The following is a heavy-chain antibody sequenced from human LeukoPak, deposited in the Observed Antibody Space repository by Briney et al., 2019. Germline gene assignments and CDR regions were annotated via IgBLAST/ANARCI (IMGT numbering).Heavy chain of an antibody. Sequence: SETLSLICTVSGGSINSYYWSWIWQRPGKGLEWVGYIYYSGSTNYKPSLKRRVTISVDTSKNQFSLKVSSVTAADTAVYYCASSMSSSGWLLIAYWRQGGLVTVSS. V-gene: IGHV4-59*01. CDR3: ASSMSSSGWLLIAY. CDR1: GGSINSYY. J-gene: IGHJ4*02. D-gene: IGHD6-19*01. CDR2: IYYSGST.